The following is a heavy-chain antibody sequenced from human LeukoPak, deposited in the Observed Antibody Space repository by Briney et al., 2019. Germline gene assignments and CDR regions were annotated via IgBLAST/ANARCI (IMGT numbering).Heavy chain of an antibody. J-gene: IGHJ3*02. CDR1: GFTFSSYS. CDR2: ISSSSSTI. D-gene: IGHD3-10*01. Sequence: GGSLRLSCAASGFTFSSYSMNWVRQAPGKGLEWVSYISSSSSTIYYADSVKGRFTISRDNAKNSLYLQMNSLRAEDTAVYYCASQYYYGSGPHAFDIWGQGTMVTVSS. V-gene: IGHV3-48*01. CDR3: ASQYYYGSGPHAFDI.